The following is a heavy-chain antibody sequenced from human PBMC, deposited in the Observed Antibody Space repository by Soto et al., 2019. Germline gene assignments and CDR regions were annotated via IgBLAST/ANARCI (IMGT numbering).Heavy chain of an antibody. CDR3: ASTSQVWFGERAFDI. J-gene: IGHJ3*02. Sequence: GGSLRLSCAASGFTFSSYAMSWVRQAPGKGLEWVSAISGSGGSTYYADSVKGRFTISRDNSKNTLYLQMNSLRAEDTAVYYCASTSQVWFGERAFDIWGQGTMVTVSS. CDR1: GFTFSSYA. CDR2: ISGSGGST. D-gene: IGHD3-10*01. V-gene: IGHV3-23*01.